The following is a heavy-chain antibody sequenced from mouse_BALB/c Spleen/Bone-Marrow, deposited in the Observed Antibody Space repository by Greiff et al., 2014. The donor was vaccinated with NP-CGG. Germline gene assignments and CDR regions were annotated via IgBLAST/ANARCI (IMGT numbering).Heavy chain of an antibody. CDR2: INPSTGYT. V-gene: IGHV1-7*01. CDR1: GYTFTDYW. D-gene: IGHD2-3*01. J-gene: IGHJ2*01. CDR3: ARFYEGDYLPLDY. Sequence: QVQLQQSGAELAKPGASVKMSCKASGYTFTDYWMHWVKQRPGQGLEWLGYINPSTGYTEYNQKFKDKATLTADKSSSTAYMQLNSLTSEDSAVYYCARFYEGDYLPLDYGGQGTTLTVSS.